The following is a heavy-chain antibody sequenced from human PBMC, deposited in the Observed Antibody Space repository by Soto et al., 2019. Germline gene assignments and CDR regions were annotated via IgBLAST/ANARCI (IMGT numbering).Heavy chain of an antibody. CDR2: IVPVFGRP. CDR1: GGSFSNFG. J-gene: IGHJ4*02. Sequence: SVKVSCKASGGSFSNFGISWVRQAPGQGLEWMGGIVPVFGRPNYAQRFRGRLTITADESTSTGYMELISLRSDDTAVYYCARGGSGYNFWGQGTQVTVSS. D-gene: IGHD5-12*01. CDR3: ARGGSGYNF. V-gene: IGHV1-69*01.